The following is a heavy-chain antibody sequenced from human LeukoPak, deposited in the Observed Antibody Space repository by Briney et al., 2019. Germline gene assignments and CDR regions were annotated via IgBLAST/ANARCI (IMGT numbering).Heavy chain of an antibody. V-gene: IGHV4-39*01. CDR1: GASISGGTYY. D-gene: IGHD1-26*01. J-gene: IGHJ4*02. Sequence: PSETLSLTCSVSGASISGGTYYWGWIRQPPGKGLEWIGSIYYTGSTYDNPSLKSRVTISVDTSKNQFSLKLSSVTAADTAVYYCARQGGSGRAFDYWGQGTLVTVSS. CDR2: IYYTGST. CDR3: ARQGGSGRAFDY.